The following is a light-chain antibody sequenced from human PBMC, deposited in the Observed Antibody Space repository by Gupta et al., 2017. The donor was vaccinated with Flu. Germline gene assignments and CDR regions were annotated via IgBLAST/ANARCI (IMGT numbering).Light chain of an antibody. CDR2: SDY. CDR1: SSNIGSNT. Sequence: QSVLTQPPSASGTPGQRVTISCSGSSSNIGSNTVNWYQQLPGTAPKLLIYSDYQRPSGVPDRFSGSKSGTSASLAISGLQSEDEADYYCAAWDDSPNGPVFGGGTKLTVL. J-gene: IGLJ2*01. V-gene: IGLV1-44*01. CDR3: AAWDDSPNGPV.